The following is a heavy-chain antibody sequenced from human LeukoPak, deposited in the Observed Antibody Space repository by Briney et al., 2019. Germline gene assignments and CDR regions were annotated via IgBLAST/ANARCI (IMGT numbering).Heavy chain of an antibody. CDR1: GFTFSSYS. CDR3: AREANSGGEDY. Sequence: GGSLRLSCAASGFTFSSYSMNWVRQAPGKGLEWVSSISSSSSYIYYVDSVKGRFTISRDNAKNSLYLQMNSLRAEDTAVYYCAREANSGGEDYWGQGTLVTVSS. V-gene: IGHV3-21*01. CDR2: ISSSSSYI. J-gene: IGHJ4*02. D-gene: IGHD1-26*01.